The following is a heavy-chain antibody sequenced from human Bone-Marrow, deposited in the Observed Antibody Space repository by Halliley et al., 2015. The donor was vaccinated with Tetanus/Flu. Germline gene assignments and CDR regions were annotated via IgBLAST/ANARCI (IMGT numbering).Heavy chain of an antibody. CDR3: ARRRYFYYGLDV. D-gene: IGHD2-21*01. CDR2: ISYSGST. J-gene: IGHJ6*02. Sequence: LEWIGFISYSGSTYSTPSLKSRVTISVDTSNNQFSLKMSSVTAADTAVYYCARRRYFYYGLDVWSQGTTVTVSS. V-gene: IGHV4-30-4*01.